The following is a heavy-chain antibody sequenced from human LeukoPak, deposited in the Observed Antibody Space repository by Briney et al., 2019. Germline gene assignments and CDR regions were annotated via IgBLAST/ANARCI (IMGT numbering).Heavy chain of an antibody. Sequence: QSGGSLRLSCAASGVTFSSYAMHWVRQAPGKGLEGVAVISYDGSNKYYADSVKGRFTISRDNSKNTLYLQMNSLRAEDTDVYYCARARQDWQQLVLDIYYGMDVWGQGTTVTVSS. J-gene: IGHJ6*02. V-gene: IGHV3-30-3*01. CDR3: ARARQDWQQLVLDIYYGMDV. D-gene: IGHD6-13*01. CDR1: GVTFSSYA. CDR2: ISYDGSNK.